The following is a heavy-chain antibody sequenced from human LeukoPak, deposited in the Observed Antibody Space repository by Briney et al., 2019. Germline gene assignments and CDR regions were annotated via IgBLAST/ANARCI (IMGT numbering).Heavy chain of an antibody. J-gene: IGHJ4*02. CDR1: GGSISSYY. D-gene: IGHD5-18*01. V-gene: IGHV4-59*01. Sequence: SSETLSLTCTVSGGSISSYYWSWIRQPPGKGLEWIGYIYYSGSTNYNPSLKSRVTISVDTSKNQFSLKLSSVTAADTAVYYCASLDTAMVETGKYYFDYWGQGTLVTVSS. CDR2: IYYSGST. CDR3: ASLDTAMVETGKYYFDY.